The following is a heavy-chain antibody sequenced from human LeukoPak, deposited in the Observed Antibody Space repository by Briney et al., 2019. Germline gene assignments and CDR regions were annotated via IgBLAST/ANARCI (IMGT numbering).Heavy chain of an antibody. Sequence: GRSLRLSCAASGFTFSSYAMHWVRQAPGKGLEWVAVISYDGSNKYYADSVKGRFTISRDNSKNTLYLQMNSLRAEDTAVYYCARDTANWGSEDDAFDIWGQGTMVTVSS. J-gene: IGHJ3*02. CDR2: ISYDGSNK. D-gene: IGHD7-27*01. CDR1: GFTFSSYA. CDR3: ARDTANWGSEDDAFDI. V-gene: IGHV3-30-3*01.